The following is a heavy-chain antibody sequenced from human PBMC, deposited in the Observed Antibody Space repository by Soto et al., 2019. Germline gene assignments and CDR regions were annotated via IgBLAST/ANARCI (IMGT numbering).Heavy chain of an antibody. CDR3: ARVRHGYYFDY. D-gene: IGHD3-3*01. Sequence: ELQLVESGGGLVQPGGSLRLSCAASEITFSAYNLNWVRQAPGKALEWISYISTSSSSIYYADPVKGRFTISRDNAKNSLYLQMNSLRVEDTAVYYCARVRHGYYFDYWGQGTPVTVSS. CDR2: ISTSSSSI. V-gene: IGHV3-48*01. CDR1: EITFSAYN. J-gene: IGHJ4*02.